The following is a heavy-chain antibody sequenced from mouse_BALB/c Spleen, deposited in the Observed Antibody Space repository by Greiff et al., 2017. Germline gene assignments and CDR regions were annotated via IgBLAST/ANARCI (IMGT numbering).Heavy chain of an antibody. J-gene: IGHJ4*01. CDR1: GFTFSSYG. CDR3: ARRPYYYAMDY. Sequence: EVMLVESGGDLVKPGGSLKLSCAASGFTFSSYGMSWVRQTPDKRLEWVATISSGGSYTYYPDSVKGRFTISRDNAKNTLYLQMSSLKSEDTAMYYCARRPYYYAMDYWGQGTSVTVSA. V-gene: IGHV5-6*02. CDR2: ISSGGSYT.